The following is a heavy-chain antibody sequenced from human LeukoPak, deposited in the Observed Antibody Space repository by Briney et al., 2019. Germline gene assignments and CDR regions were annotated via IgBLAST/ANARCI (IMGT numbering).Heavy chain of an antibody. CDR2: ISHSGST. J-gene: IGHJ4*02. CDR1: GGSFSGYY. CDR3: AARDYNILTGSDDY. D-gene: IGHD3-9*01. Sequence: RASETLSLTCAVYGGSFSGYYWSWIRQPPGKGLEWIGEISHSGSTNYNPSLKTRVTISVDTSKDQFSLKLTSVTAADTAVYYCAARDYNILTGSDDYWGQGTLVTVSS. V-gene: IGHV4-34*01.